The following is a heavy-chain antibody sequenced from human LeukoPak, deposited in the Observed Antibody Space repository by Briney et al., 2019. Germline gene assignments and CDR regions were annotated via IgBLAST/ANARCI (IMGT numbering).Heavy chain of an antibody. J-gene: IGHJ4*02. V-gene: IGHV4-38-2*02. Sequence: PSETLSLTCTVSSLTKGFHWGWVRQSPGQGLEWIGSVYRSGTTYYNPSLTSRIDISIDTSKKQFSLKLSSVTAADTAVYYCARDKSLFYYDSSGYYQARDFDYWGQGILVTVSS. CDR3: ARDKSLFYYDSSGYYQARDFDY. CDR2: VYRSGTT. D-gene: IGHD3-22*01. CDR1: SLTKGFH.